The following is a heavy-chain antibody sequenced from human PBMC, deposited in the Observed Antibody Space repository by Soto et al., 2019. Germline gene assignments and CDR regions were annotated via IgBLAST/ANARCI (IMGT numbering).Heavy chain of an antibody. J-gene: IGHJ4*02. CDR1: GFTFSSFA. CDR3: AKPYYFDNSGYSY. D-gene: IGHD3-22*01. Sequence: QLLESGGGFVQPGGSLRLSCAASGFTFSSFAMSWVRQAPAKGLEWVSTIGGSGVSTDYADSVKGRFTISRDNSKNTLYLQMNSLRAEDTAVYYCAKPYYFDNSGYSYWGQGTLVTVSS. CDR2: IGGSGVST. V-gene: IGHV3-23*01.